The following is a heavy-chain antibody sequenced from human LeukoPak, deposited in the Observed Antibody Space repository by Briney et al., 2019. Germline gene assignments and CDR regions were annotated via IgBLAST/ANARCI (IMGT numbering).Heavy chain of an antibody. CDR3: ATGGGMWNYYYGMDV. Sequence: ASVKVSCKVSGYTLTELSMHWVRQAPGKGREWTGGFDPEEGETIYAQKFQGRVTMTEDTSTDTAYMELSSLRSEDTAVYYCATGGGMWNYYYGMDVWGKGTTVTVSS. CDR1: GYTLTELS. V-gene: IGHV1-24*01. CDR2: FDPEEGET. D-gene: IGHD2-15*01. J-gene: IGHJ6*04.